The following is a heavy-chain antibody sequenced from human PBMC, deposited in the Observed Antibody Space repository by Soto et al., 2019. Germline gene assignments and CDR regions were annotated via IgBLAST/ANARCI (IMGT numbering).Heavy chain of an antibody. V-gene: IGHV4-31*03. J-gene: IGHJ5*02. D-gene: IGHD2-15*01. CDR2: IYYSGST. CDR1: GGSISSGGYY. Sequence: TSETLSLTCTVSGGSISSGGYYWSWIRQHPGKGKERIGYIYYSGSTYYNPSLKSRVTISVDTSKNQFSLKLSSVTAADTAVYYCATTNAILGYCSGGSCQNWFDPWGQGTLVTVSS. CDR3: ATTNAILGYCSGGSCQNWFDP.